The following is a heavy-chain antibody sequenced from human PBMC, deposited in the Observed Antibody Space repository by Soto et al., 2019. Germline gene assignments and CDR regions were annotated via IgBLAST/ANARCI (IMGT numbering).Heavy chain of an antibody. CDR3: AKEYLRDGYNWDFDY. Sequence: PGGSLRLSCAASGFTFSSYAMSWVRQAPGKWLEWVSAISGSGGSTYYADSVKGRFTISRDNSKNTLYLQMNSLRAEDTAVYYCAKEYLRDGYNWDFDYWGQGXLVTVYS. V-gene: IGHV3-23*01. CDR1: GFTFSSYA. D-gene: IGHD5-12*01. J-gene: IGHJ4*02. CDR2: ISGSGGST.